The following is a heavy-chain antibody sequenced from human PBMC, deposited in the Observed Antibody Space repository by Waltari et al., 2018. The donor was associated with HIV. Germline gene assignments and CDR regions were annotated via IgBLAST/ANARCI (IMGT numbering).Heavy chain of an antibody. CDR3: ARPISGYYGVFDY. Sequence: QVQLQQWGAGLLKPSETLSLTCAVYGGSFSGYYCSWIRQPPGKGLEWSGEIKHIGSTNYNQCLKSRVTISVDASKNQFSLKLSSVTAADTAVYYCARPISGYYGVFDYWGQGTLVTVSS. CDR1: GGSFSGYY. CDR2: IKHIGST. J-gene: IGHJ4*02. V-gene: IGHV4-34*01. D-gene: IGHD3-22*01.